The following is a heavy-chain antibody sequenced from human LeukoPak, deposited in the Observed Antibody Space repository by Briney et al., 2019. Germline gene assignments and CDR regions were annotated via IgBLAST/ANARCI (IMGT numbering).Heavy chain of an antibody. CDR2: ISSSSSTR. CDR3: AGEGYGDHDGDY. J-gene: IGHJ4*02. D-gene: IGHD4-17*01. Sequence: QTGGSLRLSCAASGFIFSTYSMSWVRQAPGKGLEWVSYISSSSSTRHYADSVQGRFTISRDNAKNSLYLQMNSLRAEDTAVYYCAGEGYGDHDGDYWGQGTLVTVSS. CDR1: GFIFSTYS. V-gene: IGHV3-48*04.